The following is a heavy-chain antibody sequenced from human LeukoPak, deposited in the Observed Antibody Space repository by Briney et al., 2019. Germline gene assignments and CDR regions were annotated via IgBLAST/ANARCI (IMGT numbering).Heavy chain of an antibody. Sequence: GGSLRLSCAASGFTFSSYAMSWVRQAPGKGLKWVSAISPSGRDTYYADSVKGRFTISRDNSKNTLYLQMSSLRAEDTAVYYCAKGVAVGATRGDYWGQGTLVTVSS. CDR2: ISPSGRDT. D-gene: IGHD1-26*01. J-gene: IGHJ4*02. CDR3: AKGVAVGATRGDY. CDR1: GFTFSSYA. V-gene: IGHV3-23*01.